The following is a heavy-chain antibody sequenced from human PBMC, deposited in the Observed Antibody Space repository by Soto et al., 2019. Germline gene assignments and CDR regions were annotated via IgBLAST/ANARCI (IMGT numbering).Heavy chain of an antibody. CDR1: GYTFTTYG. V-gene: IGHV1-18*01. CDR3: AREREDICWSSAESFQH. J-gene: IGHJ1*01. D-gene: IGHD6-13*01. CDR2: ISGYNGNT. Sequence: QVQLVQSGAEVKKPGASVKVSCKASGYTFTTYGISWVRQAPGQGLEWMGWISGYNGNTNYAKRFQGRVTMTTDTPTSTVYMELRSLRSDDTAGYYCAREREDICWSSAESFQHWGQGTLFTVSS.